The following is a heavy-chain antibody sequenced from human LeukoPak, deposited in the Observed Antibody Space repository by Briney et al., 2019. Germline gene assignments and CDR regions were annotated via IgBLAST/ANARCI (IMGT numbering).Heavy chain of an antibody. J-gene: IGHJ4*02. D-gene: IGHD3-10*01. CDR1: GASISSGSYH. CDR2: IYYSGST. Sequence: PSETLSLTCTVSGASISSGSYHWGWIRQPPGKGLEWIGSIYYSGSTYYNPSLKSRVTISVDTSKNQFSLKLTSVTAADTAVYYCARRKGFGEGYFDSWGQGTLVTVSS. CDR3: ARRKGFGEGYFDS. V-gene: IGHV4-39*01.